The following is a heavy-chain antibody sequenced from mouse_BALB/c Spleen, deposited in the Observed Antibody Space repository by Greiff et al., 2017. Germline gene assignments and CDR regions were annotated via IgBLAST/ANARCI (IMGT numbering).Heavy chain of an antibody. Sequence: DVMLVESGGGLVQPGGSLKLSCAASGFTFSSYGMSWVRQTPDKRLELVATINSNGGSTYYPDSVKGRFTISRDNAKNTLYLQMSSLKSEDTAMYYCASAPDYGYPFFDYWGQGTTLTVSS. V-gene: IGHV5-6-3*01. CDR3: ASAPDYGYPFFDY. CDR1: GFTFSSYG. D-gene: IGHD1-2*01. CDR2: INSNGGST. J-gene: IGHJ2*01.